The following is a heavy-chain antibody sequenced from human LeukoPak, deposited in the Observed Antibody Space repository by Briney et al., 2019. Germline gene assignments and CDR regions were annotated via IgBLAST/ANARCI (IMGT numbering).Heavy chain of an antibody. CDR2: IYPGDSDT. J-gene: IGHJ4*02. V-gene: IGHV5-51*01. D-gene: IGHD2-15*01. CDR1: GYSFTSYW. Sequence: AGESPKISCKGSGYSFTSYWIGWVRQMPGKGLEWMGIIYPGDSDTRYSPSFQGQVTISADKSISTAYLQWSSLKASDTAMYYCARLIRQRGSIVVVVAAVKNRNRGGYYLDYWGQGTLVTVSS. CDR3: ARLIRQRGSIVVVVAAVKNRNRGGYYLDY.